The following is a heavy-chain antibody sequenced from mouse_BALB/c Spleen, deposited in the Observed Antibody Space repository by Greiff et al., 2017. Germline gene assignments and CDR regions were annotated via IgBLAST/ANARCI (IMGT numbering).Heavy chain of an antibody. CDR2: ISDGGSYT. Sequence: EVMLVESGGGLVKPGGSLKLSCAASGFTFSDYYMYWVRQTPEKRLEWVATISDGGSYTYYPDSVKGRFTISRDNAKNNLYLQMSSLKSEDTAMYYCARGGAYYGNPYAMDYWGQGTSVTVSS. CDR3: ARGGAYYGNPYAMDY. V-gene: IGHV5-4*02. J-gene: IGHJ4*01. CDR1: GFTFSDYY. D-gene: IGHD2-10*01.